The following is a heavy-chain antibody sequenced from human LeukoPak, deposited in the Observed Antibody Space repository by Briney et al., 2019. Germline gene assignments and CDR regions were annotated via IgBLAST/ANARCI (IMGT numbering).Heavy chain of an antibody. CDR2: ISSSSSYI. CDR3: ATVFDTRLYYYDSSGYYYAPPLFDY. V-gene: IGHV3-21*01. Sequence: PGGSLRLSCAASGFTFSTYSMSWVRQAPGKGLEWVSSISSSSSYIYYADSVKGRFTISRDNAKNSLYLQLNSLRAEDTAVYYCATVFDTRLYYYDSSGYYYAPPLFDYWGQGTLVTVSS. D-gene: IGHD3-22*01. J-gene: IGHJ4*02. CDR1: GFTFSTYS.